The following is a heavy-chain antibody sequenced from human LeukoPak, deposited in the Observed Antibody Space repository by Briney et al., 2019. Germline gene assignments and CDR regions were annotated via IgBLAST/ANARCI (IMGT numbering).Heavy chain of an antibody. CDR2: INPNSGGT. J-gene: IGHJ5*02. D-gene: IGHD3-9*01. CDR3: ARAASNITIRYFDRLSPGNWFDP. CDR1: GYTFTGYY. Sequence: ASVKVSCKASGYTFTGYYMHWVRQAPGQGLEWMGWINPNSGGTNYAQKFQGRVTMTRDTSISTAYMELSRLRSDDTAVYYCARAASNITIRYFDRLSPGNWFDPWGQGTLVTVSS. V-gene: IGHV1-2*02.